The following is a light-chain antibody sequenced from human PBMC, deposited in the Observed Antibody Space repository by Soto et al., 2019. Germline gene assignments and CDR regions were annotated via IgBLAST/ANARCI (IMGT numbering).Light chain of an antibody. CDR2: DVS. V-gene: IGLV2-14*01. Sequence: QSALTQPASVSESPGQSITSSCTGTSSDVGGYNYVSWYQQHPGKAPKLMIYDVSNRPSGVSNRFSGSKSGNTASLTISGLQAEDEADYYCSSYTSSSTLYVFGTGTNLTVL. J-gene: IGLJ1*01. CDR1: SSDVGGYNY. CDR3: SSYTSSSTLYV.